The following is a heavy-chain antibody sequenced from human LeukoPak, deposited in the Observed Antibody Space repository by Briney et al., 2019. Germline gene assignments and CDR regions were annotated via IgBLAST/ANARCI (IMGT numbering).Heavy chain of an antibody. CDR3: AREAGDGTF. D-gene: IGHD7-27*01. V-gene: IGHV4-61*01. J-gene: IGHJ4*02. CDR2: IYYSGST. CDR1: GATVSSGSYY. Sequence: SETLSLTCTVSGATVSSGSYYWSWIRQPPGKGLEWIEYIYYSGSTNSNPSLKSRVTISVDTSKNQFSLKLNSVTAADTAVYYCAREAGDGTFWGQGTLGTVSS.